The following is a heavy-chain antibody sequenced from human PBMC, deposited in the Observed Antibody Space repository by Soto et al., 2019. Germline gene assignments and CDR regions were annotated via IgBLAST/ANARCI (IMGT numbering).Heavy chain of an antibody. Sequence: SETLSLTCSVSGGSISSHYWDWIRQLPGQGLEWIGDIYYSGSTKYNPSLKSRVSMSVDTTKNQISLNLASVTAADTAVYYCASAGYSSSWSDYWGQGTLVTVSS. V-gene: IGHV4-59*11. CDR1: GGSISSHY. J-gene: IGHJ4*02. CDR3: ASAGYSSSWSDY. CDR2: IYYSGST. D-gene: IGHD6-13*01.